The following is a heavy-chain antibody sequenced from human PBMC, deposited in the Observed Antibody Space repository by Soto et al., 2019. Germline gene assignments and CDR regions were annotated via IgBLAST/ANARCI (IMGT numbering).Heavy chain of an antibody. CDR2: IKQDGSEK. Sequence: EVQLVESGGGLVQPGGSLRLSCAASGFTFSNYWMTWVRQAPGKGLEWVANIKQDGSEKDYVDSVRGRFTISRDNAKNSLNLQMNSLRAEDTAVYYCARVSGRSYSGSWDGYYGMDVW. D-gene: IGHD1-26*01. V-gene: IGHV3-7*01. J-gene: IGHJ6*01. CDR1: GFTFSNYW. CDR3: ARVSGRSYSGSWDGYYGMDV.